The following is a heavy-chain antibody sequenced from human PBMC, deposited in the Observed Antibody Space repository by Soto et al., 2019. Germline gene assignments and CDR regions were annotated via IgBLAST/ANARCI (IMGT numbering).Heavy chain of an antibody. CDR1: GYTFTSYG. CDR3: ARDNGYGSAPWQFDP. Sequence: QVQLVQSGAEVKKPGASVKVSCKASGYTFTSYGISWVRQAPGQGLEWMGWISAYNDNTNYAPRLQGRVTMTTDTSTTTVYMELRSLRSDDTAVYYCARDNGYGSAPWQFDPWGQGTLVTDSS. CDR2: ISAYNDNT. D-gene: IGHD6-25*01. J-gene: IGHJ5*02. V-gene: IGHV1-18*01.